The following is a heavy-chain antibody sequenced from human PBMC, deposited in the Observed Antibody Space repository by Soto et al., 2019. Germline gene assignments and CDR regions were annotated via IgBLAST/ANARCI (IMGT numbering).Heavy chain of an antibody. J-gene: IGHJ6*02. CDR2: IYDRGST. CDR1: GGSISRLS. Sequence: SVTIAENCPVSGGSISRLSWNQLWQTPGKGLERLGYIYDRGSTKYNPSLERRVTISVDTSKKQFSLKLSSVTAADTAVYYCARDRPSYNGGMCYPDQYYYYYGLDVSGQGTTITVS. V-gene: IGHV4-59*11. D-gene: IGHD2-15*01. CDR3: ARDRPSYNGGMCYPDQYYYYYGLDV.